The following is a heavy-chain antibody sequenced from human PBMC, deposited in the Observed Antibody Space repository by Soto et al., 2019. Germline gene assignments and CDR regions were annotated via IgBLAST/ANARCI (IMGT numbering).Heavy chain of an antibody. J-gene: IGHJ6*02. CDR3: ATLCYGMDV. CDR1: GGSFRSYA. V-gene: IGHV1-69*06. CDR2: IIPIFGTA. Sequence: GTSVKLSCEACGGSFRSYAISWVRQAPGQGLEWMGGIIPIFGTAIYAQKFQGRVTMTEDTSTDTAYMELSSLRSEDTAVYYCATLCYGMDVWGQGTTVTVSS. D-gene: IGHD2-21*01.